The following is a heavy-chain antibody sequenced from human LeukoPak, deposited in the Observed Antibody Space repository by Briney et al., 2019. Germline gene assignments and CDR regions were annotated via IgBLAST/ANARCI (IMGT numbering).Heavy chain of an antibody. J-gene: IGHJ3*02. CDR2: IYYSGST. CDR1: GGSISSYY. CDR3: ARDYYDSSGNPPGGAFDI. V-gene: IGHV4-59*01. D-gene: IGHD3-22*01. Sequence: SETLSLTCTVSGGSISSYYWSWIRQPPGKGLEWIGYIYYSGSTNYNPSLKSQVTISVDTSENQFSLKLSSVTAADTAVYYCARDYYDSSGNPPGGAFDIWGQGTIVTVSS.